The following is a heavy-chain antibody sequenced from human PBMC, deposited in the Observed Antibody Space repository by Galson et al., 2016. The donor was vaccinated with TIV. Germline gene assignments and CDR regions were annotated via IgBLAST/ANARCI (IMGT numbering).Heavy chain of an antibody. CDR3: ARDRVVDATYYYYYYGVDV. J-gene: IGHJ6*02. V-gene: IGHV3-66*02. CDR2: ISDGGNT. Sequence: SLRLSCAASGLSVSINYMTWIRQAPGKGLEWVSLISDGGNTYYPDSVKGRFSISRDISKNTLYLQMNSLRVEGTGVYYCARDRVVDATYYYYYYGVDVWGQGTAVTVS. D-gene: IGHD2-15*01. CDR1: GLSVSINY.